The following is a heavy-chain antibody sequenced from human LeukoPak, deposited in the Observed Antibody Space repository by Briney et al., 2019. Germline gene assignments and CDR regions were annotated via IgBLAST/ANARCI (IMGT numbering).Heavy chain of an antibody. CDR1: GFTFSSYA. J-gene: IGHJ5*02. CDR2: VVASYEGT. CDR3: AKGKAGGLVDLFDP. V-gene: IGHV3-23*01. D-gene: IGHD3/OR15-3a*01. Sequence: QPGGSLRLSCAASGFTFSSYAMMWVRQAPGKGLEWVSTVVASYEGTFYANSVKGRFTISRDNSKSTLYMQMNSLRAEDTAVYYCAKGKAGGLVDLFDPWGQGTLVTVSS.